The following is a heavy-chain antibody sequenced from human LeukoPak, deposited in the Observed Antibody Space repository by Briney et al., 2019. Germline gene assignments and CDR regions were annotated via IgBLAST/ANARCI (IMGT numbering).Heavy chain of an antibody. CDR3: ARDKGGYSGYVSFDY. CDR1: GGTFIIYA. CDR2: IIPIFGTA. D-gene: IGHD5-12*01. J-gene: IGHJ4*02. Sequence: GSSVNVSFKASGGTFIIYAISWVRQAPGQGLEWMGGIIPIFGTANYAQKFQGRVTITADKSTGTAYMELSSLRSEDTAVYYCARDKGGYSGYVSFDYWGQGTLVTVSS. V-gene: IGHV1-69*06.